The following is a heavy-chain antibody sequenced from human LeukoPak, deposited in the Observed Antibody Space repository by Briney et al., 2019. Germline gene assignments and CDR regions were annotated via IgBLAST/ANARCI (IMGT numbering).Heavy chain of an antibody. D-gene: IGHD2-2*02. V-gene: IGHV4-39*01. CDR1: GGSISSSSYY. CDR2: IYYSGST. J-gene: IGHJ3*02. CDR3: ASGYCSSTSCYTNAFDI. Sequence: SETLSLTCTVSGGSISSSSYYWGWIRQPPGKGLEWIGSIYYSGSTYYNPSLKSRVTISVDTSKNQFSLKLSSVTAADTAVYYCASGYCSSTSCYTNAFDIWGQGTMVTVSS.